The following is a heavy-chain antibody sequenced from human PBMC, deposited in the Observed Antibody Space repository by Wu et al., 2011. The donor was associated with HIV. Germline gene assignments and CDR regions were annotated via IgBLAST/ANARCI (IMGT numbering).Heavy chain of an antibody. D-gene: IGHD5-18*01. CDR2: IRSKAYGGTT. CDR1: GFTFGDYA. Sequence: RLSCTASGFTFGDYAMSWFRQAPGKGLEWVGFIRSKAYGGTTEYAASVKGRFTISRDDSKSIAYLQMNSLKTEDTAVYYCTVDTTMVGTYYYYYMDVWGKGTTVTVSS. V-gene: IGHV3-49*03. CDR3: TVDTTMVGTYYYYYMDV. J-gene: IGHJ6*03.